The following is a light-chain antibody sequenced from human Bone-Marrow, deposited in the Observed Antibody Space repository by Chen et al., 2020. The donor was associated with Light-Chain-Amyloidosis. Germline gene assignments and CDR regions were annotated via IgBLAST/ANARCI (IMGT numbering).Light chain of an antibody. CDR1: SSNIGNHY. CDR3: AAWDGSLSGYV. V-gene: IGLV1-47*01. J-gene: IGLJ1*01. CDR2: RNN. Sequence: QSVLTQPPSASGTPGQRGTISCSGASSNIGNHYVYWYQHFPGAAPKLLLPRNNQRPSGVPDRFSASKSGTSAFLAISGLRSEDEADYYCAAWDGSLSGYVFGTGTKVIVL.